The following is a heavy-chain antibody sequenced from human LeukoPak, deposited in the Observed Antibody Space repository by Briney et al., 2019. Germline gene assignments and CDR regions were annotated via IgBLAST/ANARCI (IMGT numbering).Heavy chain of an antibody. J-gene: IGHJ4*02. CDR2: ISSSSSYI. CDR3: AKATRDSSGYYYFDY. D-gene: IGHD3-22*01. V-gene: IGHV3-21*01. Sequence: GGSLRLSCAASGFTFSSYSMNWVRQAPGKGLEWVSSISSSSSYIYYADSVKGRFTISRDNAKNSLYLQMNSLRAEDTAVYYCAKATRDSSGYYYFDYWGQGTLVTVSS. CDR1: GFTFSSYS.